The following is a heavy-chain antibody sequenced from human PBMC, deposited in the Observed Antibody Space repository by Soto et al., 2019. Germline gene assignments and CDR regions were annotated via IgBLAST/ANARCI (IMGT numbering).Heavy chain of an antibody. Sequence: SETLSLTCTVSGDSISSGGYYWSWIRQHPGKGLEWIGSIYYSGATHYNPPLKSRVITSVDTSRNQFSLKLTSATAADTTVYYCAIVFFSPPLHESGSSTWFDHWGLGTLVTVSS. J-gene: IGHJ5*02. V-gene: IGHV4-31*03. CDR3: AIVFFSPPLHESGSSTWFDH. D-gene: IGHD3-10*01. CDR2: IYYSGAT. CDR1: GDSISSGGYY.